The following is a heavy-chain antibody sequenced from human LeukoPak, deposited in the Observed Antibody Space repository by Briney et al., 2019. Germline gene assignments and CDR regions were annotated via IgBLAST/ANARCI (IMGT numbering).Heavy chain of an antibody. CDR3: ARSIPYGTTWYGRSDY. D-gene: IGHD6-13*01. CDR2: IKPDGTTK. Sequence: GGSLRLSCAASGFPFSSYSMTWVRQAPGKGLEWVANIKPDGTTKFYVDSVKGRFTVSRDDALNSLYLQMNSLRAEDTAIYYCARSIPYGTTWYGRSDYWGQGTLVTVSS. CDR1: GFPFSSYS. J-gene: IGHJ4*02. V-gene: IGHV3-7*03.